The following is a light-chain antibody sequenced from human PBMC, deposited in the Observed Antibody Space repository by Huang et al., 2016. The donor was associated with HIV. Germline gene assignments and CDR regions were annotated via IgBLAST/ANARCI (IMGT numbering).Light chain of an antibody. J-gene: IGKJ4*01. CDR3: QQHDSWLT. CDR1: QSITNH. CDR2: DAS. V-gene: IGKV3D-11*02. Sequence: IVLTQSPATLSWYLGERVPLSCRASQSITNHLAWYQQRPGQAPRLLVYDASTRVAGVPARFSGSGAGTDFTLTINSLEPEDFALYCCQQHDSWLTFGGGTKVEV.